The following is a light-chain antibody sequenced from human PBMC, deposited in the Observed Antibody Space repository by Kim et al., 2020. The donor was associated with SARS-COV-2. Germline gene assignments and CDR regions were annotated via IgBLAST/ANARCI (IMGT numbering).Light chain of an antibody. V-gene: IGLV1-47*01. CDR1: SSNIGSTS. J-gene: IGLJ2*01. Sequence: QSVLTQPPSASGTPGQRVTISCSGSSSNIGSTSVYWYQQLPGTAPKLLIYRNYQRPSGVPDRFSRSKSGTSASLAISGLRSEDEAHYYCAAWDDSLSGVVFGGGTQLTVL. CDR3: AAWDDSLSGVV. CDR2: RNY.